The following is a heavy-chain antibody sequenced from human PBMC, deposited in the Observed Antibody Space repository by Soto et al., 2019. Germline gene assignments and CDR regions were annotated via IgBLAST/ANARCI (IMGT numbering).Heavy chain of an antibody. CDR1: GFTFSNYP. CDR2: ISFDGSNI. D-gene: IGHD7-27*01. CDR3: ARGLTGEAGDY. Sequence: GGSLRLSCAVSGFTFSNYPMHWVRQAPGKGLEWVAVISFDGSNIYYANSMKGRFTISRDNSKNTVYLQLSSLRPEDTAVYYCARGLTGEAGDYWGKGTLVTVSS. J-gene: IGHJ4*02. V-gene: IGHV3-30-3*01.